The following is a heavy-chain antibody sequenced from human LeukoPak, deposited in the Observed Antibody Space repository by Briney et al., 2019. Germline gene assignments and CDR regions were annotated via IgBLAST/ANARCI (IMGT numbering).Heavy chain of an antibody. V-gene: IGHV4-39*02. CDR3: ARDFYYYGMDV. CDR1: GGFINSSCYY. Sequence: SQSLSLTCTVSGGFINSSCYYWDWIRQPPGKGLEWIGNIYYSGSTYYNPSLKSRDTISEDTSKNQFSLNLSSVTAADTAVYYCARDFYYYGMDVWGQGTTVTVSS. CDR2: IYYSGST. J-gene: IGHJ6*02.